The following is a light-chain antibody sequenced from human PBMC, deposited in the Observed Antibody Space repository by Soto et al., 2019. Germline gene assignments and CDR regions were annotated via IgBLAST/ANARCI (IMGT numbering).Light chain of an antibody. J-gene: IGKJ3*01. CDR2: AAS. Sequence: EIVMTQSPVTLSVSPGERATLPCRASQSVNSNLAWYQQKPGQAPRLLIYAASTGATGIPARFSGSGSGSDFTLTISSLQSEDFAVYYCQQYNSWPLTFGPGTKVDIK. CDR1: QSVNSN. V-gene: IGKV3-15*01. CDR3: QQYNSWPLT.